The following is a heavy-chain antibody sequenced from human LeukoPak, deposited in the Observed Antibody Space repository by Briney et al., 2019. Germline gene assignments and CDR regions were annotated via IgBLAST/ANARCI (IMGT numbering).Heavy chain of an antibody. Sequence: PSQTLSLTCTVSGGSISSGTYHWSWIRQPAGKGLEWIGRIHRSGSITYNPSLESRVTISIDTSNNQFSLKVISVTAADTAVYYCARTTEDCSSTSCYQYWFDPWGQGTLVTVSS. J-gene: IGHJ5*02. CDR3: ARTTEDCSSTSCYQYWFDP. D-gene: IGHD2-2*01. CDR1: GGSISSGTYH. CDR2: IHRSGSI. V-gene: IGHV4-61*02.